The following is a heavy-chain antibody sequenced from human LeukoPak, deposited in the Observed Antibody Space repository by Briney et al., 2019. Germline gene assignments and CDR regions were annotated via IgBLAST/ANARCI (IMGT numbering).Heavy chain of an antibody. J-gene: IGHJ3*02. CDR3: ARGRTRITMIVVVINNRRHDAFDI. CDR2: IKQDGSEK. V-gene: IGHV3-7*01. CDR1: GFTVSSNS. Sequence: PGGSLRLSCTVSGFTVSSNSMSWVRQAPGKGLEWVANIKQDGSEKYYVDSVKGRFTISRDNAKNSLYLQMNSLRAEDTAVYYCARGRTRITMIVVVINNRRHDAFDIWGQGTMVTVSS. D-gene: IGHD3-22*01.